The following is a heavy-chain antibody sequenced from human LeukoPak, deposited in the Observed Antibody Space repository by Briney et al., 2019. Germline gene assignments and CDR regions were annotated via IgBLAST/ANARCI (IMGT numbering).Heavy chain of an antibody. V-gene: IGHV1-2*02. CDR1: GYTFTGYY. D-gene: IGHD3-22*01. CDR2: INPNSGGT. CDR3: AGPYYYDSSGYPPWGA. J-gene: IGHJ5*02. Sequence: ASLKVSCKASGYTFTGYYMHWVRQAPGQGLEWMGWINPNSGGTNYAQKFQGRVTMTRDTSISTAYMELSRLRSDDTAVYYCAGPYYYDSSGYPPWGAWGQGTLVTVSS.